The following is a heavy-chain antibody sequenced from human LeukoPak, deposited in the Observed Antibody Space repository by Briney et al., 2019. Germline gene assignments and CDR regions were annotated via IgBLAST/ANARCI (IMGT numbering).Heavy chain of an antibody. Sequence: GGSLRLSCAVSGFPFSFYEMNWVRQVPGKGLEWVSNIGSSGTTTYYADSVKGRFSISRDNAKNSLYLRMNSLRVEDTAVYYCALLAVASDFDYWGQGALVTVSS. CDR1: GFPFSFYE. CDR2: IGSSGTTT. D-gene: IGHD6-19*01. V-gene: IGHV3-48*03. J-gene: IGHJ4*02. CDR3: ALLAVASDFDY.